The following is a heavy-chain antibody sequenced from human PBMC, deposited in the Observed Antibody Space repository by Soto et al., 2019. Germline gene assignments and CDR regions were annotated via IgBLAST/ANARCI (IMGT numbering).Heavy chain of an antibody. J-gene: IGHJ6*02. CDR3: AKDDSADYDILTGYSYYYGMDV. D-gene: IGHD3-9*01. CDR1: GFTFSSYG. V-gene: IGHV3-30*18. Sequence: SLRLSCASSGFTFSSYGMHWVRQAPGKELEWVAVISYDGSNKYYADSVKGRFTISRDNSKNALYLQMNNLRAEDTAVYYCAKDDSADYDILTGYSYYYGMDVWGQGTTVTVSS. CDR2: ISYDGSNK.